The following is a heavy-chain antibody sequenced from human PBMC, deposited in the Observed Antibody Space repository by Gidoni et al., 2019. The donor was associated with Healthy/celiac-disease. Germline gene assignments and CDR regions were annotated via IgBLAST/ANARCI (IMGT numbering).Heavy chain of an antibody. CDR2: INPNSGGT. V-gene: IGHV1-2*05. D-gene: IGHD5-12*01. CDR1: GTTFTGYY. CDR3: ARGTGYSGYDFDY. J-gene: IGHJ4*02. Sequence: QGQLVQSGAEVTKPGAAGKVTCKASGTTFTGYYMHRVRQAPGQGLAWIGRINPNSGGTNYAQKFQGRVTMTRDTSISTAYMELSRLRSDYTVVYYCARGTGYSGYDFDYWGQGTLVTVSS.